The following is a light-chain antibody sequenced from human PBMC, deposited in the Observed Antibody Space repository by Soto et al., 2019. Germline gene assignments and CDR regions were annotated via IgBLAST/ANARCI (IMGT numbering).Light chain of an antibody. Sequence: EIVLTQSPGTLSLSPGERATLSCRASQSVGSRLAWYQQKPGQAPRLLIHAASSRATGIPDRVTGSGSGTDFTLTIDRLEPEDFAVYYCQQYGGTPLTFGGGTKVEIK. J-gene: IGKJ4*01. CDR1: QSVGSR. V-gene: IGKV3-20*01. CDR3: QQYGGTPLT. CDR2: AAS.